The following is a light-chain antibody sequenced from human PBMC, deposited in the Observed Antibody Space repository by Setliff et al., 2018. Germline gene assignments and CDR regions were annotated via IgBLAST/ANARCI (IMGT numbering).Light chain of an antibody. V-gene: IGLV2-14*01. Sequence: QSVLTQPASVSGSPGQSITISCTGTSSDVGGYKYVSWYQHHPGKAPKLMMYEVSNRPSGVSNRFSGSKSGNTASLTISGLQAEDEADYFCSSYTSSTIWVFGGGTKVTVL. CDR2: EVS. J-gene: IGLJ3*02. CDR1: SSDVGGYKY. CDR3: SSYTSSTIWV.